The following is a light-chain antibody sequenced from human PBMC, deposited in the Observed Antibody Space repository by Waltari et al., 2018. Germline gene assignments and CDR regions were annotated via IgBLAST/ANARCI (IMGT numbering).Light chain of an antibody. CDR3: QQYNRFSP. V-gene: IGKV1-5*01. Sequence: DTQLSQFPSTLAASVGDRVTITCRAREAINKWFAWYQQKPGKATKVLISDSSTLQSGVPSRFSGSGSGTEFTLTIDSLQPDDFATYYCQQYNRFSPFGQGTNVEVK. CDR2: DSS. CDR1: EAINKW. J-gene: IGKJ1*01.